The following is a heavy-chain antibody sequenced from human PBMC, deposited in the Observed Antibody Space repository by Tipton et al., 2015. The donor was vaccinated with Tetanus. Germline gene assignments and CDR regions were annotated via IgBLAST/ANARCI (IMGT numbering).Heavy chain of an antibody. CDR3: ARGMDYDSSGIDDF. D-gene: IGHD3-22*01. J-gene: IGHJ4*02. CDR1: GYTFTSYD. V-gene: IGHV1-69*06. CDR2: IIPIFGTA. Sequence: QSGAEVKKPGASVKVSCKTSGYTFTSYDISWVRQAPGQGLEWMGGIIPIFGTAEYAQKFQGRLTFTADKLTNTAYMELSSLRSDDTAFYYCARGMDYDSSGIDDFWGQGTLVTVSS.